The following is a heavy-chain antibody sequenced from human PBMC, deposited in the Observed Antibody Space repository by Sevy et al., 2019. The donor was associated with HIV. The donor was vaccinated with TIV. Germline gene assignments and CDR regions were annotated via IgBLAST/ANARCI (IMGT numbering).Heavy chain of an antibody. J-gene: IGHJ6*02. CDR3: ARFGSYRLSYYGMDV. Sequence: GESLKISCKGAGYSFTNYWIGWVRQMPGKGLEWMGIIYPGDSDTRYSRSFQGQVTISADKSISTAYLQWSSLRASDTAMYYCARFGSYRLSYYGMDVWGQGTTVTVSS. CDR1: GYSFTNYW. V-gene: IGHV5-51*01. D-gene: IGHD2-15*01. CDR2: IYPGDSDT.